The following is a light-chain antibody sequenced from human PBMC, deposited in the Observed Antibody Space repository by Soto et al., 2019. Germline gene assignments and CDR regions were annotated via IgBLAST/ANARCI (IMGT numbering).Light chain of an antibody. CDR2: KPS. CDR1: QSISSG. J-gene: IGKJ1*01. V-gene: IGKV1-5*03. CDR3: QQYNSYSRT. Sequence: DIQMTQSPSTLSASVGDRVTITCRASQSISSGLAWYQQKPGKAPKLLIYKPSSFESGVPARFSGSGSGTEFTLTISSLQPDDFATYYCQQYNSYSRTVGQGTKVEIK.